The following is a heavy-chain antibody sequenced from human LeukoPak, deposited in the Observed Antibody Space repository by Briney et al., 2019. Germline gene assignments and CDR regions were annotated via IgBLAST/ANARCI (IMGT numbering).Heavy chain of an antibody. CDR1: GYTFTSYG. D-gene: IGHD5-12*01. J-gene: IGHJ3*02. CDR3: ARDLSGLSAFEI. Sequence: ASVKVSCKASGYTFTSYGISWVRQAPGQGLEWMGWINAYNGNTNYAQKLQGRVTMTTDTSTSTAYMELRSLRSDDTAVYYCARDLSGLSAFEIWGQGTMVTVSS. CDR2: INAYNGNT. V-gene: IGHV1-18*01.